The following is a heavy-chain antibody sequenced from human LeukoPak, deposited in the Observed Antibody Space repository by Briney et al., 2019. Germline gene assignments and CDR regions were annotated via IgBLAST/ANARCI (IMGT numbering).Heavy chain of an antibody. CDR3: ARDYGGNSD. CDR2: IYYSGST. D-gene: IGHD4-23*01. V-gene: IGHV4-61*01. Sequence: SETLSLTCTVSGGSISSSSYYWSWIRQPPGKGLEWIGYIYYSGSTNYNPSLKSRVTISVDTSKNQFSLKLSSVTAADTAVYYCARDYGGNSDWGQGTLVTVSS. J-gene: IGHJ4*02. CDR1: GGSISSSSYY.